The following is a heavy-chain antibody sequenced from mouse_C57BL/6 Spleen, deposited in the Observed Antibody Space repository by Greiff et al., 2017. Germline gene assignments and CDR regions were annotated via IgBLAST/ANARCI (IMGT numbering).Heavy chain of an antibody. J-gene: IGHJ1*03. V-gene: IGHV1-82*01. CDR1: GYAFSSSW. D-gene: IGHD4-1*01. Sequence: QVQLQQSGPELVKPGASVKISCKASGYAFSSSWMNWVKQRPGKGLEWIGRIYPGNGDTNYNGKFKGKATLTADKSSSTAYMQLSSLTSEDSAVYFCARAIGNWYFEVWGTGSTVTVSS. CDR2: IYPGNGDT. CDR3: ARAIGNWYFEV.